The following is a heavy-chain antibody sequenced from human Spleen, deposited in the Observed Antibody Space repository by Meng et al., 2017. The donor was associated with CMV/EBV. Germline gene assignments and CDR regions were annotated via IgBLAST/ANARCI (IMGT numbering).Heavy chain of an antibody. D-gene: IGHD3-3*01. V-gene: IGHV1-24*01. CDR3: ATALAWSAYPPRGNDF. J-gene: IGHJ4*02. CDR2: FDREDGET. CDR1: GYTLTELS. Sequence: ASVKVSCKVSGYTLTELSMHWVRQAPGKGPEWMGGFDREDGETIYAQKLQGRVTMTEDTSTDTAYMELSSLRSEDTAVYYCATALAWSAYPPRGNDFWGQGTLVTVSS.